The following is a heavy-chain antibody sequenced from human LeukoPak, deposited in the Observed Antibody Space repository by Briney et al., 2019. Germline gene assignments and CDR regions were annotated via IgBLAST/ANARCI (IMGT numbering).Heavy chain of an antibody. CDR1: GFTFSDYY. V-gene: IGHV3-11*04. Sequence: GGSLRLSCAASGFTFSDYYMSWLRQAPGKGLEWVSYISSSGYSIYYAGSVKGRFTIARDNAKNSLYLQMNSLRAEDTAVYYCATVPFYYDSSHYQDYWGQGTLVTVSS. CDR3: ATVPFYYDSSHYQDY. CDR2: ISSSGYSI. D-gene: IGHD3-22*01. J-gene: IGHJ4*02.